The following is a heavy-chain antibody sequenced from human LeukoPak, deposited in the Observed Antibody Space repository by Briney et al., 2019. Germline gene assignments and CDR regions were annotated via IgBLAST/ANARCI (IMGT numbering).Heavy chain of an antibody. CDR1: GGTFSSYG. CDR3: AKDREVYYYDSSGPDY. CDR2: ISYDGSNK. D-gene: IGHD3-22*01. Sequence: SCKASGGTFSSYGMHWVRQAPGKGLEWVAVISYDGSNKYYADSVKGRFTISRDNSKNTLYLQMNSLRAEDTAVYYCAKDREVYYYDSSGPDYWGQGTLVTVSS. J-gene: IGHJ4*02. V-gene: IGHV3-30*18.